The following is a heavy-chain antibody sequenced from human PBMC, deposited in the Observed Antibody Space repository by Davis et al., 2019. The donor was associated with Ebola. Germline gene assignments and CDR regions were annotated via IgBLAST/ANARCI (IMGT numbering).Heavy chain of an antibody. CDR2: IYHSGST. CDR3: ARYNGWFDP. CDR1: GYSISSGYY. Sequence: SETLSLTCTVSGYSISSGYYWGWIRQPPGKGLEWIGSIYHSGSTYYNPSLKSRVTISVDTSKNQFSLKLRSVTAADTAVYYCARYNGWFDPWGQGTLVTVSS. J-gene: IGHJ5*02. V-gene: IGHV4-38-2*02. D-gene: IGHD1-14*01.